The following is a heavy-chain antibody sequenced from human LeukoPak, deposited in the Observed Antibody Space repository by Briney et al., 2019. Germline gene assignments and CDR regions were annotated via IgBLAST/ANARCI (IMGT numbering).Heavy chain of an antibody. CDR3: ARGIAAAGLNDAFDI. J-gene: IGHJ3*02. D-gene: IGHD6-13*01. Sequence: PGGSLRLSCAASGFTFSGYGMYWVRQAPGKGLEWVAFIRYDGSNKYYADSVKGRFTISRDNSKNTLYLQMNSLRAEDTAVYYCARGIAAAGLNDAFDIWGQGTMVTVSS. CDR2: IRYDGSNK. CDR1: GFTFSGYG. V-gene: IGHV3-30*02.